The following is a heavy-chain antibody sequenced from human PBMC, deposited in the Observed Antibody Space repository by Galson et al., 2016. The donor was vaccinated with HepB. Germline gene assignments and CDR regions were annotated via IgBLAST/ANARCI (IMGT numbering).Heavy chain of an antibody. CDR3: ARHPRDDYSSHLDY. CDR1: GYSFTSYW. V-gene: IGHV5-10-1*01. D-gene: IGHD6-13*01. CDR2: IDPSDSYT. J-gene: IGHJ4*02. Sequence: QSGAEVKRPGESLRISCKGSGYSFTSYWISWVRQMPGKGLEWMGRIDPSDSYTNYSPSFQGHVTISADKSISTAYLQWSSLKASDTAMFYCARHPRDDYSSHLDYGGQGNLVTVSS.